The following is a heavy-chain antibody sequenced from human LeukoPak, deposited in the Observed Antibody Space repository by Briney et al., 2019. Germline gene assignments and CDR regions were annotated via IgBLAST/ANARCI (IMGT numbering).Heavy chain of an antibody. CDR3: ARARSGSSSHFPSRFDY. CDR1: GFTFSDYY. CDR2: ISSSGSTI. J-gene: IGHJ4*02. D-gene: IGHD6-6*01. V-gene: IGHV3-11*04. Sequence: GGSLRLSCAASGFTFSDYYMSWIRRAPGKGLEWVSYISSSGSTIYYADSVKGRFTISRDNAKNSLYLQMNSLRAEDTAVYYCARARSGSSSHFPSRFDYWGQGTLVTVSS.